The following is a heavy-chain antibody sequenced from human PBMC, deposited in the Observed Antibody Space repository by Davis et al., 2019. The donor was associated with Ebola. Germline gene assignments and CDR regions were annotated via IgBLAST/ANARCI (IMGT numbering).Heavy chain of an antibody. CDR1: GGSISSYY. V-gene: IGHV4-59*12. Sequence: SETLSLTCTVSGGSISSYYWSWIRQPPGKGLEWIGYIYYSGSTNYNPSLKSRVTMSVDTSKNQFSLKLSSVTAADTAVYYCARCIAARWGWFDPWGQGTLVTVSS. D-gene: IGHD6-6*01. CDR2: IYYSGST. J-gene: IGHJ5*02. CDR3: ARCIAARWGWFDP.